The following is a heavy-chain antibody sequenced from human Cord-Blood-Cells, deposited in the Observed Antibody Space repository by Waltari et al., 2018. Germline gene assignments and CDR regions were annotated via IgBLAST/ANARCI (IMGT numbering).Heavy chain of an antibody. Sequence: QVQLVQSGAEVKKPGASVKVSCKASGYTFTGYYMHWVRQAPGQGLEWMGWINPNRGGTKYDPSISTAYMELSRLRSDDTAVYYCARDGGFDIVVVPAANWFDPWGQGTLVTVSS. J-gene: IGHJ5*02. CDR2: INPNRGGT. CDR3: ARDGGFDIVVVPAANWFDP. V-gene: IGHV1-2*02. D-gene: IGHD2-2*01. CDR1: GYTFTGYY.